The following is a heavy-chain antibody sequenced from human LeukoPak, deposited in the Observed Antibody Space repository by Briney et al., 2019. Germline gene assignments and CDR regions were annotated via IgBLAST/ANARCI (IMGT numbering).Heavy chain of an antibody. CDR2: IYSGGST. D-gene: IGHD3-22*01. V-gene: IGHV3-53*01. J-gene: IGHJ4*02. CDR1: GFTVSSNY. CDR3: ARGGVYYYDSSGYVDY. Sequence: PGGSLRLSCAASGFTVSSNYMSWVRQAPGKGLEWASVIYSGGSTYYADSVKGRFTISRDNSKNTLYLQMNSLRAEDTAVYYCARGGVYYYDSSGYVDYWGQGTLVTVSS.